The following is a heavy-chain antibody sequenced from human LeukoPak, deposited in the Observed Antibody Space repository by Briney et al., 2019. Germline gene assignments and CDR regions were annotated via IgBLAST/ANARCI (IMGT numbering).Heavy chain of an antibody. Sequence: SETLYLTCTVSGGSISSSSYYWGWIRQPPGKGLEWIGSIYYSGSTYYNPSLKSRVTISVDTSKNQFSLKLSSVTAADTAVYYCARAPGYNLIYFDYWGQGTLVTVSS. D-gene: IGHD5-24*01. CDR2: IYYSGST. CDR3: ARAPGYNLIYFDY. CDR1: GGSISSSSYY. J-gene: IGHJ4*02. V-gene: IGHV4-39*07.